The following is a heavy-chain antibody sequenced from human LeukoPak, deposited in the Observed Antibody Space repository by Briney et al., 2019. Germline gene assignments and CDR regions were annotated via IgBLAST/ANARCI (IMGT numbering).Heavy chain of an antibody. V-gene: IGHV3-74*01. CDR3: ARGGYHAYYLDY. J-gene: IGHJ4*02. CDR2: INDDGSDT. CDR1: GFTFKLYW. Sequence: GGSLRLSCAASGFTFKLYWMHWVRQVPGKRPVWVSRINDDGSDTIYADSVRGRFTISRDDAKNTVYLQMNNLRAEDTAVYYCARGGYHAYYLDYWGRGSLVTVSS. D-gene: IGHD5-18*01.